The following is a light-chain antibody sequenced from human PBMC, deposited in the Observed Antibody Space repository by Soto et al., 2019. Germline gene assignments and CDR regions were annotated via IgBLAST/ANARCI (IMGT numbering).Light chain of an antibody. CDR2: GAS. J-gene: IGKJ5*01. V-gene: IGKV3-15*01. Sequence: EIVMTQSPATLSVSPGERATLSCRASQSVSSNLAWYQQKPGQVPRLLIYGASTRATGIPARFSGSESGTEFTLTISSLQSEDFAVYYCQQYDKWPQTFGQGTRLEIK. CDR1: QSVSSN. CDR3: QQYDKWPQT.